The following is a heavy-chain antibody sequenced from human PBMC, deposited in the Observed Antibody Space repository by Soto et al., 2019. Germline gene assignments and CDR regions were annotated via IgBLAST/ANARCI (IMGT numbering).Heavy chain of an antibody. CDR3: ARGGWCPPFDF. V-gene: IGHV1-8*01. D-gene: IGHD2-8*02. CDR1: GYTLTDYD. J-gene: IGHJ4*02. Sequence: QVQLVQSGAEMKKPGASVKVSCKASGYTLTDYDINWVRQATGQGLEWLGWMNANTGTTGFAQKLQDRFTMTSNTSISTAYMELSSLRSEDTALDFCARGGWCPPFDFWGQGTPVTVSS. CDR2: MNANTGTT.